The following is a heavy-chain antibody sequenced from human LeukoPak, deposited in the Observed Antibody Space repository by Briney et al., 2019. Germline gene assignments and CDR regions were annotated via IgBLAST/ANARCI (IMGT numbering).Heavy chain of an antibody. J-gene: IGHJ1*01. CDR1: GYTFTSYG. D-gene: IGHD2-15*01. Sequence: ASVKVSCKASGYTFTSYGISWVRQAPGQGLEWMGWISGYNGDTNYAQKLQGRVTMTTETSTSTAYMELRGLTSDDTAVYYCARDGGVAATRYFQHWGQGTLVTVSS. CDR2: ISGYNGDT. CDR3: ARDGGVAATRYFQH. V-gene: IGHV1-18*01.